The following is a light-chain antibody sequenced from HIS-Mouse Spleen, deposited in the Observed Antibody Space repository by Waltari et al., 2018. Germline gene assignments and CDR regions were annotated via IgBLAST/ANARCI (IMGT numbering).Light chain of an antibody. Sequence: DIQMTQSLSSLSASVGDRVTITCQASQDFSNYLNWYQQKPGKAPKLLIYDASNLETGVPSRFSGSGSGTDFTFTISSLQPEDIATYYCQQYDNLLLTFGGGTK. CDR1: QDFSNY. CDR2: DAS. J-gene: IGKJ4*01. CDR3: QQYDNLLLT. V-gene: IGKV1-33*01.